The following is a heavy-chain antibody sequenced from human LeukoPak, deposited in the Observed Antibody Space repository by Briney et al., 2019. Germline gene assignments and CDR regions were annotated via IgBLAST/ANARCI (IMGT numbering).Heavy chain of an antibody. Sequence: GGSLRLSCAASGFTFSSYWMHWVRQAPGKGLVWVSRINSDGSSTSYADSVKGRFTISRDNAKNTLYLQMNSLRAEDTAVYYCARIPYCCSTNCYPSDYWGQGTLVTVSS. CDR3: ARIPYCCSTNCYPSDY. CDR1: GFTFSSYW. CDR2: INSDGSST. D-gene: IGHD2-2*01. V-gene: IGHV3-74*01. J-gene: IGHJ4*02.